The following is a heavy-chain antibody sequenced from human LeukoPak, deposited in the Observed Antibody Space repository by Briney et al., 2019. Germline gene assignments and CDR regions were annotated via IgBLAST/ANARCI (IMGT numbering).Heavy chain of an antibody. CDR1: GYTFTGYC. Sequence: ASVKVSCKASGYTFTGYCMHWVRQAPGQGLEWMGWINPNSGGTNYAQKFQGRVTMTRDTSISTAYMELSRLRSDDTAVYYCARVSIGVYCGGDCYSRWGAFDIWGQGTMVTVSS. CDR2: INPNSGGT. J-gene: IGHJ3*02. CDR3: ARVSIGVYCGGDCYSRWGAFDI. V-gene: IGHV1-2*02. D-gene: IGHD2-21*02.